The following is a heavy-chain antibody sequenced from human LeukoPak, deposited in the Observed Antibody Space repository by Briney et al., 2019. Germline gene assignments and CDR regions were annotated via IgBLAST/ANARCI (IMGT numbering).Heavy chain of an antibody. Sequence: TGGSLRLSCAASGFTFSSYAMSWVRQAPGKGLEWVSSISSSSSYIYYADSVKGRFTIFRDNAKNSLYLQMNSLRAEDTAVYYCARDPYGSGSYLYDYWGQGTLVTVSS. V-gene: IGHV3-21*01. D-gene: IGHD3-10*01. CDR3: ARDPYGSGSYLYDY. CDR2: ISSSSSYI. CDR1: GFTFSSYA. J-gene: IGHJ4*02.